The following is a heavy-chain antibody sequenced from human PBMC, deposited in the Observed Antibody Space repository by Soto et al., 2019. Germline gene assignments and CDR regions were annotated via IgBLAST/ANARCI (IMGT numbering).Heavy chain of an antibody. D-gene: IGHD4-17*01. CDR1: GFTFTKYW. J-gene: IGHJ4*02. Sequence: GGSLRLSCAASGFTFTKYWMDWVRQAPGKGLVWVSRINSDGSTSNYADSVKGRFTISRDNAKNTLYLQMNSLRAEDTAVYYGTTIGYWGQGTLVTVSS. V-gene: IGHV3-74*01. CDR3: TTIGY. CDR2: INSDGSTS.